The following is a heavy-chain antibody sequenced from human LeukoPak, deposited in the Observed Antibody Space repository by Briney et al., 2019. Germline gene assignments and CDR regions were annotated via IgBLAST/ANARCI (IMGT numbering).Heavy chain of an antibody. CDR2: IRYDGSNK. J-gene: IGHJ1*01. V-gene: IGHV3-30*02. CDR3: AKDLSSGSYYPEYFQH. Sequence: GGSLRLSCAASGFTFSSYAMHWVRQAPGKGLEWVAFIRYDGSNKYYADSVKGRFTISRDNSKNTLYLQMNSLRAEDTAVYYRAKDLSSGSYYPEYFQHWGQGTLVTVSS. CDR1: GFTFSSYA. D-gene: IGHD1-26*01.